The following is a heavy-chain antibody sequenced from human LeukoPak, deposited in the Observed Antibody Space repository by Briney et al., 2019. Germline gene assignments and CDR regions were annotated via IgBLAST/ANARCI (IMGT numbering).Heavy chain of an antibody. Sequence: GGSLRLSCAASGFTFSSYWMSWVRQAPGKGLEWVANIKKDGSEKYYVDSVKGRFTISRDNAKNSLYLQMNSLRAEDRAVYYCARTDLSDAFDIWGQGTMVTVSS. CDR2: IKKDGSEK. CDR3: ARTDLSDAFDI. V-gene: IGHV3-7*01. J-gene: IGHJ3*02. CDR1: GFTFSSYW.